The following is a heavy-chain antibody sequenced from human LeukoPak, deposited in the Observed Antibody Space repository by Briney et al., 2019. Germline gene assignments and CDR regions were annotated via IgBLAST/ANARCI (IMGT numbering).Heavy chain of an antibody. CDR3: ARPYDSSGYYYQGNAFDI. Sequence: GGSLRLSCAASGFDFYRYSMNWVRQAPGKGLEWVAVMSYDGSNKYYADSVKGRFTISRDNSKNTLYLQMNSLRAEDTAVYYCARPYDSSGYYYQGNAFDIWGQGTMVTVSS. D-gene: IGHD3-22*01. J-gene: IGHJ3*02. V-gene: IGHV3-30-3*01. CDR1: GFDFYRYS. CDR2: MSYDGSNK.